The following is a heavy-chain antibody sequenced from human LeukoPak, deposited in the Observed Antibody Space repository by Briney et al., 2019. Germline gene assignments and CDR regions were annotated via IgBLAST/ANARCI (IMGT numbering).Heavy chain of an antibody. CDR2: ISSSSSYI. Sequence: GGSLRLSCAASGFTFSSYSMNWVRQAPGKGLEWVSSISSSSSYIYYADSVKGRFTISRDNAKNSLYLQMNSLRAEDTAVYYCARFAYYYDSSGYRGDAFDIWGQGTMVTVSS. J-gene: IGHJ3*02. D-gene: IGHD3-22*01. V-gene: IGHV3-21*01. CDR1: GFTFSSYS. CDR3: ARFAYYYDSSGYRGDAFDI.